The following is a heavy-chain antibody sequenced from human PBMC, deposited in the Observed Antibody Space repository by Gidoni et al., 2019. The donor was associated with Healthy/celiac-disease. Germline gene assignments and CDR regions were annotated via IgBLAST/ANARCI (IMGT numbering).Heavy chain of an antibody. CDR3: ARDRLGANYEVVDYFDY. J-gene: IGHJ4*02. Sequence: QVQLVESGGGVVQPGRSLRLSCAASGSTFSSYAMHWVRQAPGKGLGWVAVISYDGSNKYYADSVEGRFTISRDNSKNTLYLQMNSLRAEDTAVYYCARDRLGANYEVVDYFDYWGQRTLVTVSS. CDR1: GSTFSSYA. CDR2: ISYDGSNK. D-gene: IGHD1-7*01. V-gene: IGHV3-30-3*01.